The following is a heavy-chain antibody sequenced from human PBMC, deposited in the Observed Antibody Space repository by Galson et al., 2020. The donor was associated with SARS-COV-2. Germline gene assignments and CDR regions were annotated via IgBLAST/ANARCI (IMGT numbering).Heavy chain of an antibody. CDR1: GGSISSGGYY. J-gene: IGHJ4*02. D-gene: IGHD3-22*01. Sequence: SETLSLTCTVSGGSISSGGYYWSWIRQHPGKGLEWIGYIYYSGSTYYNPSLKSRVTISVDTSKNQFSLKLSSVTAADTAVYYCARVLYYYDSSGYYYNSGYYFDYWGQGTLVTVSS. CDR3: ARVLYYYDSSGYYYNSGYYFDY. CDR2: IYYSGST. V-gene: IGHV4-31*03.